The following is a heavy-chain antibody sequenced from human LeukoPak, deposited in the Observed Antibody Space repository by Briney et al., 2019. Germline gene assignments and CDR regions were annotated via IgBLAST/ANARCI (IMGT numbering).Heavy chain of an antibody. V-gene: IGHV4-30-4*01. CDR3: ARDRVVVVTAAFYFDY. CDR1: GGSLSSGDYS. Sequence: KPSETLSLTCTVSGGSLSSGDYSWYWIRQPPGEGREWIGHIYHSVSTDYNPSLKTRVTISIATSMNHFSLTLSSVTAADTAVYYCARDRVVVVTAAFYFDYWGQGTLVTVSS. CDR2: IYHSVST. D-gene: IGHD3-22*01. J-gene: IGHJ4*02.